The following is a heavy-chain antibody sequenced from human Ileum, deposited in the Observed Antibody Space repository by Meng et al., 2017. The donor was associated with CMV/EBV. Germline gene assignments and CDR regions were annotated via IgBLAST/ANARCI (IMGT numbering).Heavy chain of an antibody. V-gene: IGHV3-30*02. CDR2: MRYDESDR. CDR3: ARARGMYGNSFDY. D-gene: IGHD3-10*02. Sequence: GGSLRLSCAASEFTFSNYGMHWVRQAPGKGLEWVAFMRYDESDRFYPDSLKGRFTISRDNSKNTLYLQMYSLRPDDTAVYYCARARGMYGNSFDYWGQGTLVTVSS. CDR1: EFTFSNYG. J-gene: IGHJ4*02.